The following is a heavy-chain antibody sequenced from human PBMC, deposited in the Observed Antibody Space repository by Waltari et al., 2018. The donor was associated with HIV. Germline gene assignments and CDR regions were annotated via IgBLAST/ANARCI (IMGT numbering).Heavy chain of an antibody. Sequence: QGHLVQSGAEMRKPGASVKVSCEASGYMFTNFGISWVRQAPGQGLEWMGRISNYNGITNYAQKFRGRVTMTTDPSVSTAYMELRTLKSDDTATYYCAREGTFDIWGQGTMVTVSS. CDR3: AREGTFDI. CDR2: ISNYNGIT. V-gene: IGHV1-18*01. J-gene: IGHJ3*02. CDR1: GYMFTNFG.